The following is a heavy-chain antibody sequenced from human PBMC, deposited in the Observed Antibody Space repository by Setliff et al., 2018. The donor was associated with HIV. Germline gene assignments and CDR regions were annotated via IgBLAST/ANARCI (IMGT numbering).Heavy chain of an antibody. CDR1: GCRFSNYG. Sequence: SVKVSCKASGCRFSNYGINWVRQAPGQGLEWMGGIIPIFGTTNYAQMFQGRVTMTADDTTSTAYMELSSLRSEDTAVYYCERALVPTYYDVLTGYVYYIDVWGKGTMVTVSS. CDR2: IIPIFGTT. CDR3: ERALVPTYYDVLTGYVYYIDV. D-gene: IGHD3-9*01. V-gene: IGHV1-69*13. J-gene: IGHJ6*03.